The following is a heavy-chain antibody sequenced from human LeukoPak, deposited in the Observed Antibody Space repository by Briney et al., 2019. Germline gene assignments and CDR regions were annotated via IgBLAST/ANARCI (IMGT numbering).Heavy chain of an antibody. D-gene: IGHD6-6*01. CDR3: ARGVGIAALFGWFDP. CDR1: GGSISSYY. V-gene: IGHV4-59*12. Sequence: PSETLSLTCTVSGGSISSYYWSWIRQPPGKGLEWIGYIYYSGSTNYNPSLKSRVTISVDTSKNQFSLKLRSVTAADTAVYYCARGVGIAALFGWFDPWGQGTLVTVSS. J-gene: IGHJ5*02. CDR2: IYYSGST.